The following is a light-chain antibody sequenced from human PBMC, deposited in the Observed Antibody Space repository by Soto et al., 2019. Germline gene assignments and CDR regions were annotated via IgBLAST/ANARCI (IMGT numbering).Light chain of an antibody. V-gene: IGKV1-39*01. Sequence: DIPMTQSPSSLSASVGDRVTITCRASQSISSYLNWYQQKTGIAPKLLIYSTSNLQGGATSRFSGSRSGADFTLTISSLQPEDFATYYCQQSYITPITFGQGTRLEIK. CDR2: STS. J-gene: IGKJ5*01. CDR1: QSISSY. CDR3: QQSYITPIT.